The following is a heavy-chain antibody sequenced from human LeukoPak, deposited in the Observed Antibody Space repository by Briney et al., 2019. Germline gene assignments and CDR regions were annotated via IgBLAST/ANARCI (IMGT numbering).Heavy chain of an antibody. Sequence: PSETLSLTCTVSGGSISSSSYYWGWIRQPPGKGLEWIGSIYYSGSTYYNPSLKSRVTISIDTSKNQFSLKLTSVTAADTAVYYCARLLPSRSLDYWGQGTLVTVSS. CDR3: ARLLPSRSLDY. CDR1: GGSISSSSYY. J-gene: IGHJ4*02. CDR2: IYYSGST. V-gene: IGHV4-39*01. D-gene: IGHD1-26*01.